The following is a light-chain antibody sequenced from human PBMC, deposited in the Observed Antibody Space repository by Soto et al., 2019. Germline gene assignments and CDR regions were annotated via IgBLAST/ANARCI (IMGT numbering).Light chain of an antibody. CDR2: DAS. Sequence: DIQMTQSPSTLSASVGDRLTITCRASQSISNWLAWYQQRPGKAPKILIFDASSLESGVPSRFSGSGSGTEFTLTISNLQPDDFETYYCQQYDNYPLTFGGGTKVDIK. J-gene: IGKJ4*01. V-gene: IGKV1-5*01. CDR1: QSISNW. CDR3: QQYDNYPLT.